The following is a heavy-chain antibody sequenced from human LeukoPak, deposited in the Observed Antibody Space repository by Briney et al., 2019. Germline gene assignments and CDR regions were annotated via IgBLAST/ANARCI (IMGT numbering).Heavy chain of an antibody. CDR2: IKQDGSEI. V-gene: IGHV3-7*03. J-gene: IGHJ4*02. CDR3: ARDKVVGATIFDY. CDR1: GFTLSTYW. D-gene: IGHD1-26*01. Sequence: GGSLRLSCAASGFTLSTYWMSWVRQAPGKGLEWVANIKQDGSEIYYVDSVKGRFTISRDNAKNSLYLQMNSLRAEDTAVYYCARDKVVGATIFDYWSQGTLVTVSS.